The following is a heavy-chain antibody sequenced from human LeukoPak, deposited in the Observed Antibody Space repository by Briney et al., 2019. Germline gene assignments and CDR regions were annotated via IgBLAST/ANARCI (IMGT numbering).Heavy chain of an antibody. CDR2: INHSGST. CDR1: GGSFSGYY. CDR3: ARYQLRQGHNWFDP. D-gene: IGHD2-2*01. J-gene: IGHJ5*02. Sequence: SETLSLTCAVYGGSFSGYYWSWIRQPPGKGLEWIGEINHSGSTNYNPSLKSRVTISVDTSKNQFSLKLSSVTAADTAVYYCARYQLRQGHNWFDPWGQGTLVTVSS. V-gene: IGHV4-34*01.